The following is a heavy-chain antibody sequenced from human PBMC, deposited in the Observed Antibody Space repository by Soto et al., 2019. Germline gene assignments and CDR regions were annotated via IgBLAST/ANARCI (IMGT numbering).Heavy chain of an antibody. D-gene: IGHD3-16*01. Sequence: TLSLTCTVSVGSISSCCYYWSWIRQHPGKGLEWIGYIYYSGSTYYNPSLKSRVTISVDTSKNQFSLKLSSVTAADTAVYYCARASLDRATYWGQGTLVTVSS. CDR3: ARASLDRATY. V-gene: IGHV4-31*03. CDR2: IYYSGST. J-gene: IGHJ4*02. CDR1: VGSISSCCYY.